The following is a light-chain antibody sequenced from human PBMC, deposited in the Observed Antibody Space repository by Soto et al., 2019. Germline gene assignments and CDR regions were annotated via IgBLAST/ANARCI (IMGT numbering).Light chain of an antibody. CDR3: TSYRSPSTVV. CDR2: KVS. V-gene: IGLV2-14*01. J-gene: IGLJ2*01. Sequence: QSALTQPASVSGSPGQSITISCTGTTSDVGGYNYVSWYQQHAGKAHKLIIYKVSVRPSGVSDRFSGSKSGNTASLTISGLQAEDEAHYSYTSYRSPSTVVFGEGTKLTVL. CDR1: TSDVGGYNY.